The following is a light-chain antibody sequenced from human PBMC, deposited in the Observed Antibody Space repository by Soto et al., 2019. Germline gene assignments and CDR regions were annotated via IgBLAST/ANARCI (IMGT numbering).Light chain of an antibody. CDR2: GAS. CDR1: QSGTAD. V-gene: IGKV3-15*01. CDR3: QQYNNWPRT. Sequence: EVVRTQSPATLAVSPGERATLSVRASQSGTADFAWYQQKPGQAPRLLIYGASTRASDIPARFRGSGSGTEFTLTNSSLQSEDFAVYYCQQYNNWPRTFGQGTKLEIK. J-gene: IGKJ2*02.